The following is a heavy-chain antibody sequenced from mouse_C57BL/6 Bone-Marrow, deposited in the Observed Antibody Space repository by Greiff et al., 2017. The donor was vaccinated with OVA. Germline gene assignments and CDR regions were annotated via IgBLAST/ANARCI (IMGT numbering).Heavy chain of an antibody. J-gene: IGHJ3*01. CDR1: GFSLTSYG. V-gene: IGHV2-9*01. D-gene: IGHD3-2*02. CDR3: AKRTLDSSGYGFFAY. CDR2: IWGGGST. Sequence: VNVVESGPGLVAPSQSLSITCTVSGFSLTSYGVDWVRQPPGKGLEWLGVIWGGGSTNYNSALMSRLSISKDNSKSQVFLKMNRLQTDDTAMYYCAKRTLDSSGYGFFAYWGQGTLVTVSA.